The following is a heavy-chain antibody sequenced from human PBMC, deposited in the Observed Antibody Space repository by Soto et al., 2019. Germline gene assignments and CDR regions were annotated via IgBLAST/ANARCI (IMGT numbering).Heavy chain of an antibody. CDR3: ARVAPRYDFWSTEEGYYYYYGMDV. J-gene: IGHJ6*02. CDR1: GFTVSSYG. Sequence: GSLRLSCSASGFTVSSYGMHWVRQAPGKGLEWVAVIWYDGSNKYYADSVKGRFTISRDNSKNTLYLQMNSLRAEDTAVYYCARVAPRYDFWSTEEGYYYYYGMDVWGQGTTVTVSS. D-gene: IGHD3-3*01. CDR2: IWYDGSNK. V-gene: IGHV3-33*01.